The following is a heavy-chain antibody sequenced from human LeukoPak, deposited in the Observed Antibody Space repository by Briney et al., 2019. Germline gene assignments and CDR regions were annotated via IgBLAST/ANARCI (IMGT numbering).Heavy chain of an antibody. V-gene: IGHV3-33*08. J-gene: IGHJ3*02. CDR1: GFTFSSYG. Sequence: PGGPLRLSCAASGFTFSSYGMHWVRQAPGKGLEWVAVIWYDGSNKYYADSVKGRFTISRDNSKNTLYLQMNSLRAEDTAVYYCAREKDAFDIWGQGTMVTVSS. CDR2: IWYDGSNK. CDR3: AREKDAFDI.